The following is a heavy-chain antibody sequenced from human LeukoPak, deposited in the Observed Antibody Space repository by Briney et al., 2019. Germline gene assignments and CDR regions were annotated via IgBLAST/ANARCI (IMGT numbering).Heavy chain of an antibody. CDR2: INEGGNSK. CDR3: ARVGKNGWDFDH. Sequence: PGGSLRLSCAASGFTFSSYDMSWVRQAPGKGLEWVANINEGGNSKYYVDSVRGRFTISRDKTKDLLHLQMSSLRAEDTAVYYCARVGKNGWDFDHWGQGTLVTVSS. J-gene: IGHJ4*02. CDR1: GFTFSSYD. D-gene: IGHD6-19*01. V-gene: IGHV3-7*01.